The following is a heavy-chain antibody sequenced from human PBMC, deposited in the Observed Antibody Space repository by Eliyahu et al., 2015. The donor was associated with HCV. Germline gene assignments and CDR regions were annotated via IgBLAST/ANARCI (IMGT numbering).Heavy chain of an antibody. Sequence: QVQLVQSGAEVKKPGASVRLSCKASGYSFSIYYXXXVRQAPGQGLEWXGKINPSGGTTTYAQKLQGRVTLTRDTSTSTVYMELVSLRSEDTAVYYCSRDQISVYSNYGGVHGMDAWGQGTTVTVSS. CDR3: SRDQISVYSNYGGVHGMDA. CDR2: INPSGGTT. J-gene: IGHJ6*02. V-gene: IGHV1-46*03. D-gene: IGHD4-11*01. CDR1: GYSFSIYY.